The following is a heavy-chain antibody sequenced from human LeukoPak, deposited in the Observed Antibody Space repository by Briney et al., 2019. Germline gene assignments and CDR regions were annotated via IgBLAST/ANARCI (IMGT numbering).Heavy chain of an antibody. J-gene: IGHJ4*02. Sequence: GGSLRLSCAASGFTFSSYSMTWVRQAPGKGLEWVSSISTSSSYIYYADSVKGRFTVSRDNAKNSLYLQMNSLRAEDMAVYYCERGQRELYWGQGTLVTVSS. CDR3: ERGQRELY. CDR1: GFTFSSYS. V-gene: IGHV3-21*01. CDR2: ISTSSSYI. D-gene: IGHD1-7*01.